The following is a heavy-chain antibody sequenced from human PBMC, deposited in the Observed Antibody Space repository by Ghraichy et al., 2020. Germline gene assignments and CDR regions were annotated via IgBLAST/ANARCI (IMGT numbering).Heavy chain of an antibody. CDR3: ARNKALDF. D-gene: IGHD1/OR15-1a*01. Sequence: GESLNISCAASAFPFSEFWMTWVRQAPGKGLEWVAAIKEDGSEKYYVDSVEGRFTISRDNAANSLFLQMSSLTVADTAIYYCARNKALDFWGQGTMVTVSS. CDR1: AFPFSEFW. V-gene: IGHV3-7*03. J-gene: IGHJ3*01. CDR2: IKEDGSEK.